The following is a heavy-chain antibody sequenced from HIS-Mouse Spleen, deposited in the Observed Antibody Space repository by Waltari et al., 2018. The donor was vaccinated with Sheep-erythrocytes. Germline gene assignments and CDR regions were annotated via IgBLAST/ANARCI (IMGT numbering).Heavy chain of an antibody. J-gene: IGHJ5*02. V-gene: IGHV5-51*01. Sequence: EVQLVQSGAEVKKPGESLKISCKGSGYSFTSYWIGWVRQMPGKGLEWMGIIYPGDSDTRYSPSFQGQGTISADKSISTAYLQWSSLKASDTAMYYCARLRSSGYYYDSSCYSRNWFDPWGQGTLVTVSS. CDR1: GYSFTSYW. D-gene: IGHD3-22*01. CDR3: ARLRSSGYYYDSSCYSRNWFDP. CDR2: IYPGDSDT.